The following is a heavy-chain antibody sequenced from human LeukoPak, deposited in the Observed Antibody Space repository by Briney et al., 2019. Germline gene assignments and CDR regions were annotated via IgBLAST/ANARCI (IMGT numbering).Heavy chain of an antibody. CDR2: IRYDGSNK. CDR3: ANAEDHLSPTDY. D-gene: IGHD1-14*01. CDR1: GFTFSSYG. V-gene: IGHV3-30*02. Sequence: GGSLRLSCAGSGFTFSSYGMHWVRQAPGKGLEWVAFIRYDGSNKYYADSVKGRFTISRDNSKNTLYLQMNSLRAEDTAVYYCANAEDHLSPTDYWGQGTLVTVSS. J-gene: IGHJ4*02.